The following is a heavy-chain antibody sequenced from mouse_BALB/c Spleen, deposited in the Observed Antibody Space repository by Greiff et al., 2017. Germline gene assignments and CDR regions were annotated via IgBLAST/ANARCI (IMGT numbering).Heavy chain of an antibody. D-gene: IGHD1-1*01. CDR1: GYSITSDYA. CDR2: ISYSGST. CDR3: ARWEYYGSSLYYYAMDD. Sequence: EVKLVESGPGLVKPSQSLSLTCTVTGYSITSDYAWNWIRQFPGNKLEWMGYISYSGSTSYNPSLKSRISITRDTSKNQFFLQLNSVTTEDTATYYCARWEYYGSSLYYYAMDDWGQGTSVTVSS. V-gene: IGHV3-2*02. J-gene: IGHJ4*01.